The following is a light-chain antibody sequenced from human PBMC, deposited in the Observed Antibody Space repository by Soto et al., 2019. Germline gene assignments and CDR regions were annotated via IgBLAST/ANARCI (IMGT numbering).Light chain of an antibody. J-gene: IGKJ2*02. CDR2: AAS. V-gene: IGKV1-8*01. Sequence: AIRMTQSPSSFSASTGDRVTITCRASQDISSYLAWYQQKPGKAPKLLIYAASTLQSGVPSRFSGSGSGTDFTLTISCLQSEDFATYYCQQYYSYPCTFGQGTKREIK. CDR1: QDISSY. CDR3: QQYYSYPCT.